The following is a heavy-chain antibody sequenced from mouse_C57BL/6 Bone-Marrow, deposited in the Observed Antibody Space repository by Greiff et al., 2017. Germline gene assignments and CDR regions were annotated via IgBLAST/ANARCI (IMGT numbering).Heavy chain of an antibody. CDR2: ISDGGSYT. Sequence: EVKLQESGGGLVKPGGSLKLSCAASGFTFSSYAMSWVRQTPEKRLEWVATISDGGSYTYYPDNVKGRFTISRDNAKNNLYLQMSHLKSEDTAMYYCARDLFITTVVADYAMDYWGQGTSVTVSS. D-gene: IGHD1-1*01. J-gene: IGHJ4*01. CDR1: GFTFSSYA. V-gene: IGHV5-4*01. CDR3: ARDLFITTVVADYAMDY.